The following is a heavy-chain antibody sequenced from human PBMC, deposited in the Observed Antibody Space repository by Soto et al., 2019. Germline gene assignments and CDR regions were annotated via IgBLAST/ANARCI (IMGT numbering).Heavy chain of an antibody. CDR2: IYYSGST. CDR1: GGSISSYY. J-gene: IGHJ6*03. D-gene: IGHD3-10*01. V-gene: IGHV4-59*01. Sequence: PSETLSLTCTVSGGSISSYYWSWIRQPPGKGLEWIGYIYYSGSTNYNPSLKSRVTISVDTSKNQFSLKLSSVTAADTAVYYCARGETRYYYGSGSYPYYMDVWGKGTTVTV. CDR3: ARGETRYYYGSGSYPYYMDV.